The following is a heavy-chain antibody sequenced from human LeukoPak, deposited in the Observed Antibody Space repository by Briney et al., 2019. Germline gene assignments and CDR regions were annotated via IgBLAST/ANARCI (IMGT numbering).Heavy chain of an antibody. CDR3: ARDRERLSIAAAGIRRWFDP. CDR2: IYYSGIT. Sequence: SETLSLTCTVSGDSISNYYWSWIRQPPGKGLEWIGYIYYSGITNYNPSLKSRVTISVDTSKNQFSLKLSSVTAADTAVYYCARDRERLSIAAAGIRRWFDPWGQGTLVTVSS. CDR1: GDSISNYY. J-gene: IGHJ5*02. V-gene: IGHV4-59*12. D-gene: IGHD6-13*01.